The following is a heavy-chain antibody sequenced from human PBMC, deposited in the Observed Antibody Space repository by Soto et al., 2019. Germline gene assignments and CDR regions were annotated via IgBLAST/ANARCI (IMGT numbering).Heavy chain of an antibody. CDR3: GRGVFYDLWSGYYEPPYYFDY. J-gene: IGHJ4*02. CDR1: GGSISSYY. CDR2: IYYSGST. Sequence: SETLSLTCTVSGGSISSYYWSWIRQPPGKGLEWIGYIYYSGSTNYNPSLKSRVTISVDTSKNQFSLKLSSVTAAETAVYYCGRGVFYDLWSGYYEPPYYFDYWGQGTLVTVSS. V-gene: IGHV4-59*01. D-gene: IGHD3-3*01.